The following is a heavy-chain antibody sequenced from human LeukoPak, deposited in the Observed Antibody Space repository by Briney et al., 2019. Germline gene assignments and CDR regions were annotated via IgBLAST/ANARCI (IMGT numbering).Heavy chain of an antibody. CDR3: AREYAGNDLHTYCFDY. D-gene: IGHD1-1*01. V-gene: IGHV3-23*01. CDR1: GFTFSNYA. J-gene: IGHJ4*02. Sequence: GGSLRLSCAASGFTFSNYAMSWVRQAPGKGLQWVSAISGSGGDTYYTDSVKGRFTISRDISKNSVYLQMDSLRADDTAIYYCAREYAGNDLHTYCFDYWGRGTLVTVSS. CDR2: ISGSGGDT.